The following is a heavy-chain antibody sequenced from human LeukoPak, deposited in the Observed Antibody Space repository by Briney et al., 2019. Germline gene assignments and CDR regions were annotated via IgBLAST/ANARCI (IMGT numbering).Heavy chain of an antibody. V-gene: IGHV4-39*07. CDR3: ASIMITFGGVI. J-gene: IGHJ4*02. Sequence: SETLSLTCTVSGGSISSSSYYWGWIRQPPGKGLEWIGRIYTSGSTNYNPSLKSRVTISVDTSKNQFSLKLSSVTAADTAVYYCASIMITFGGVIWGQGTLVTVSS. CDR2: IYTSGST. D-gene: IGHD3-16*01. CDR1: GGSISSSSYY.